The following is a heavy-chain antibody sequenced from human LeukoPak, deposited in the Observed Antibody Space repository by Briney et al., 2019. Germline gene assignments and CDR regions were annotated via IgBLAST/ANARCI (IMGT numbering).Heavy chain of an antibody. CDR1: GFNFDDYG. V-gene: IGHV3-20*04. D-gene: IGHD3-10*01. CDR2: INWNGGST. CDR3: ARDRYGSGDYAFDI. Sequence: GGSLRLSCAASGFNFDDYGMSWVRQAPGKGLEWVSGINWNGGSTGYADSVKGRFTLSRDNAKNSLYLQMNSLRDEDTALYYCARDRYGSGDYAFDIWGQGTMVTVSS. J-gene: IGHJ3*02.